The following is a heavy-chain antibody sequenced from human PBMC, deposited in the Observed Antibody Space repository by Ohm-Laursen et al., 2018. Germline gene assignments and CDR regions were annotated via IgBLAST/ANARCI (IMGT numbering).Heavy chain of an antibody. J-gene: IGHJ4*02. CDR1: GFTFSTYT. CDR2: ISSSSRTI. D-gene: IGHD6-13*01. CDR3: ASGLYSSSWYMEEDY. Sequence: SLRLSCAASGFTFSTYTMNWVRQAPGKGLEWVSYISSSSRTIYYADSVKGRFTISRDNAKSSLYLQMNSLRAEDTAVYYCASGLYSSSWYMEEDYWGQGTLVTVSS. V-gene: IGHV3-48*04.